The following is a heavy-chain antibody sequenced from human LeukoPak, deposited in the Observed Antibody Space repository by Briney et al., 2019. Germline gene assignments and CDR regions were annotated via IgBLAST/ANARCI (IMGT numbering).Heavy chain of an antibody. J-gene: IGHJ6*03. D-gene: IGHD5-12*01. V-gene: IGHV4-61*02. CDR2: IYTSGST. CDR1: GGSISSGSYY. CDR3: ARDLRGYSGYDYPPYYYYYMDV. Sequence: PSQTLSLTCTVSGGSISSGSYYWSWIRQPAGKGLEWIGRIYTSGSTNYNPSLKSRVTISVDTSKNQFSLKLSSVTAADTAVHYCARDLRGYSGYDYPPYYYYYMDVWGKGTTVTVSS.